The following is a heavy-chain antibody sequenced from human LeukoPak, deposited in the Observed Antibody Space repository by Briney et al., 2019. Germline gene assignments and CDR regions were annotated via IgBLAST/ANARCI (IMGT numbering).Heavy chain of an antibody. CDR3: AKDARFYDSSGYYHAFSDY. CDR2: ISHEGGIK. Sequence: GGSLRLSCAASGFTFRSYGMHWVRQAPGKGLEWVAIISHEGGIKHYADSVKGRFTISRDKSTNTLYLQMNSLRPEDTAVYYCAKDARFYDSSGYYHAFSDYWGQGTLVTVSS. CDR1: GFTFRSYG. D-gene: IGHD3-22*01. J-gene: IGHJ4*02. V-gene: IGHV3-30*02.